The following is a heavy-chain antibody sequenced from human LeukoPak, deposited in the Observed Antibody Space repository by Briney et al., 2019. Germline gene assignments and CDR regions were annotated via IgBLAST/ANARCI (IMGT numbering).Heavy chain of an antibody. Sequence: GGSLRLSCVASGFTFSDQWMSWVRQAPGKGLEWEANIKQDESKRYYVDSVKGRFTISRDNAKNSLYLQINSLSAEDTAVYYCARDASLYCSGNDCYWAFDRWGQGTLVTVSS. J-gene: IGHJ5*02. V-gene: IGHV3-7*01. CDR3: ARDASLYCSGNDCYWAFDR. CDR2: IKQDESKR. D-gene: IGHD2-15*01. CDR1: GFTFSDQW.